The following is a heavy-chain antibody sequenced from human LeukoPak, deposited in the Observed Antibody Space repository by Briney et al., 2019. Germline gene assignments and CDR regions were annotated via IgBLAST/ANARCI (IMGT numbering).Heavy chain of an antibody. CDR1: GFTFSSYW. CDR3: ARDRSYGDYVYFQH. CDR2: IKQDGSEK. V-gene: IGHV3-7*01. Sequence: GGSLRLSCAASGFTFSSYWMSWVRQAPGKGLEGVANIKQDGSEKYYVDSVKGRFIISRDNAKNSLYLQMNSLRAEDTAVYYCARDRSYGDYVYFQHWGQGTLVIVSS. D-gene: IGHD4-17*01. J-gene: IGHJ1*01.